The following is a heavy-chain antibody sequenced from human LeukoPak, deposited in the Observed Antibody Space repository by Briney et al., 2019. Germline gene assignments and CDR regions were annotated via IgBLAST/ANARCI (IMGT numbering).Heavy chain of an antibody. CDR3: ARDQQDVLMVYAGSGDWYFDL. J-gene: IGHJ2*01. D-gene: IGHD2-8*01. Sequence: ASVKVSCKASGYTFTGYYMHWVRQAPGQGLEWMGWINPNSGGTNYAQKFQGRVTMTRDTSISTAYMELSRLRSDDTAVYYCARDQQDVLMVYAGSGDWYFDLWGRGTLVTVSS. CDR1: GYTFTGYY. CDR2: INPNSGGT. V-gene: IGHV1-2*02.